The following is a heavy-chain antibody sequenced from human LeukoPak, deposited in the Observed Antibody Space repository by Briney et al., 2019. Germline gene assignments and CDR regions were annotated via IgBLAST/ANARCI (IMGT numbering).Heavy chain of an antibody. CDR1: GGSISSSSYH. J-gene: IGHJ4*02. Sequence: YPSETLSLTCSVSGGSISSSSYHWGWLRQSEGKGLVWFGSMYYRGTSYENSSLKSLLTLSIDSSNNQFSLKLTSVTAADTAVYFCAREYSRSVVAGSRPDLWGQGLLVTVSS. D-gene: IGHD2-21*01. CDR3: AREYSRSVVAGSRPDL. V-gene: IGHV4-39*02. CDR2: MYYRGTS.